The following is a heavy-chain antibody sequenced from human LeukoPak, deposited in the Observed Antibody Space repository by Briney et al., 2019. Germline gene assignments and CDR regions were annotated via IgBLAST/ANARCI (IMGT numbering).Heavy chain of an antibody. V-gene: IGHV3-15*01. D-gene: IGHD3-10*01. Sequence: GGSLRLSCAASGFTFSNAWMSWVRQAPGKGLEWVGRIKSKTDGGTTDYAAPVKGRFTISRDDSKNTLYLQMNSLKTEDTAVYYCTIPPMYYYGSGSSGYWGQGTLVTVSS. CDR2: IKSKTDGGTT. J-gene: IGHJ4*02. CDR3: TIPPMYYYGSGSSGY. CDR1: GFTFSNAW.